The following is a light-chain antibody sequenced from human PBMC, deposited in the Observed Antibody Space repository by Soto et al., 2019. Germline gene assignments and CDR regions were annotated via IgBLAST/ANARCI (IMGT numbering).Light chain of an antibody. CDR1: QSISSW. J-gene: IGKJ2*01. CDR3: QQYNSSPYT. V-gene: IGKV1-5*01. CDR2: DAS. Sequence: DIQMTQSPSTLSASVGDRVTITCRASQSISSWLAWYQQKPGKAPKLLIYDASSLESGVPSRFSGSGSGTESALTISSLQSDDFATYYCQQYNSSPYTFGQETKLEIK.